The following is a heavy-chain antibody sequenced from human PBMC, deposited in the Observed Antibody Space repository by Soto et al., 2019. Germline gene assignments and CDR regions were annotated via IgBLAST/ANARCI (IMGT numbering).Heavy chain of an antibody. J-gene: IGHJ3*01. D-gene: IGHD2-2*02. Sequence: QGQLQESGPGVVRPSQTLSLTCTVSGASISSGDHYWTWFRQPPGKGLEWIGYIYYSGSTFYNPSLNSRVTMSIDMSTSLFSLNLRSVTAADTAVYYCASSAPIDALDLWGQGTMVIVSS. V-gene: IGHV4-30-4*01. CDR2: IYYSGST. CDR3: ASSAPIDALDL. CDR1: GASISSGDHY.